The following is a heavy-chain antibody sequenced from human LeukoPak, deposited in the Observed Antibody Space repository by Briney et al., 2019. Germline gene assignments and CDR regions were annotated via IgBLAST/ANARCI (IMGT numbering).Heavy chain of an antibody. V-gene: IGHV3-33*01. J-gene: IGHJ5*02. CDR2: IWYDGSNK. CDR1: GFTFSSYG. CDR3: AREHSSSVNWFDP. Sequence: PGRPLRLSCAASGFTFSSYGMHWVRQAPGKGLEWVAVIWYDGSNKYYADSVKGRFTISRDNSKNTLYLQMNSLRAEDTAVYYCAREHSSSVNWFDPWGQGTLVTVSS. D-gene: IGHD6-13*01.